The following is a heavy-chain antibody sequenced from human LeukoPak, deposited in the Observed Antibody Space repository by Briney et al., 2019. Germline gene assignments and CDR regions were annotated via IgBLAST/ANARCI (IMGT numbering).Heavy chain of an antibody. J-gene: IGHJ4*02. Sequence: SETLSLTCTVSGGSINDYYWNWLRQPPGKGLEWIGFIYYRGTTNNNPSLKSRLTTSIDTSKKQFSLNLSSLTAADTAVYYCAGVFSGRRPFELWGQGTLVTVSS. CDR2: IYYRGTT. D-gene: IGHD3-10*01. CDR3: AGVFSGRRPFEL. CDR1: GGSINDYY. V-gene: IGHV4-59*03.